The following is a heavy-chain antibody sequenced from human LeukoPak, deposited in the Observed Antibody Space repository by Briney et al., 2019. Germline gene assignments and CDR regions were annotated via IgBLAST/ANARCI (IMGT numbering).Heavy chain of an antibody. D-gene: IGHD3-10*01. J-gene: IGHJ4*02. Sequence: GRSLRLSCAASGFTFHSYGMHWVLQAPGKGLEWVAVIWYDGSNKYYADSVKGRFTISRDNSKNTLYLQMNSLRAEDTAVYYCARDGTYYYGSGSPAFDYWGQGTLVTVSS. CDR2: IWYDGSNK. V-gene: IGHV3-33*01. CDR3: ARDGTYYYGSGSPAFDY. CDR1: GFTFHSYG.